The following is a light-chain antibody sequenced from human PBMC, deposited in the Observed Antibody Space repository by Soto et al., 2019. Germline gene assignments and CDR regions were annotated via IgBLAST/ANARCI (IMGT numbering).Light chain of an antibody. CDR3: QPYGSSRT. J-gene: IGKJ1*01. CDR1: QSVSNNY. V-gene: IGKV3-20*01. CDR2: GAS. Sequence: ENVLTQSPGTLSLSPGERATLSCRASQSVSNNYLAWFQQKPGQAPRLLIYGASSRATGIPDRFSGSGSGTDFTLTISRLEPEDFAVYYCQPYGSSRTFGQGTKVEIK.